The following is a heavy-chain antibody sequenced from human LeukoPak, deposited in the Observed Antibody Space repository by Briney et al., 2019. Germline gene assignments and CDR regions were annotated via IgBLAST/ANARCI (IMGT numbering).Heavy chain of an antibody. CDR1: GGTFSSYA. CDR2: IIPIFGTA. J-gene: IGHJ6*03. Sequence: SVKVSCKASGGTFSSYAISWVRQAPGQGLEWMGGIIPIFGTANYAQKFQGRVTITTDESTSTAYMELSSLRSEDTAVYYCASCAFTVTKVGYYYYYYYMDVWGKGTTVTVSS. D-gene: IGHD4-17*01. CDR3: ASCAFTVTKVGYYYYYYYMDV. V-gene: IGHV1-69*05.